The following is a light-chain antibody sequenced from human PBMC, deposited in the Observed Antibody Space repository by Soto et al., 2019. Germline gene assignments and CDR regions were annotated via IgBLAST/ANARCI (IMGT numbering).Light chain of an antibody. J-gene: IGKJ4*01. Sequence: ETVMTQSPATLSVSPGERATLSCWASQSVSSYLAWYQQKPGQAPRLLIYDASNRATGIPARFSGSGSGTDFTLTISSLEPEDFAVYYCQQRTNRLTFGGGTKVDI. CDR2: DAS. V-gene: IGKV3-11*01. CDR3: QQRTNRLT. CDR1: QSVSSY.